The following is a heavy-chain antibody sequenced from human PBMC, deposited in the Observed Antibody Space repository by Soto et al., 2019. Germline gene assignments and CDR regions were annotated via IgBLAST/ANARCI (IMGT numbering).Heavy chain of an antibody. V-gene: IGHV4-30-4*01. Sequence: SETLSLTCTASGGSISRGDYYLSWIRQPPGKGLEWVGYLYHSGSTYFNPSLKSRASISIDTSQNQFSLKLSSVTASYTAVYYCARADIVAVTTANYYYGLDVWGQGTKVTVSS. CDR3: ARADIVAVTTANYYYGLDV. CDR1: GGSISRGDYY. CDR2: LYHSGST. J-gene: IGHJ6*02. D-gene: IGHD2-15*01.